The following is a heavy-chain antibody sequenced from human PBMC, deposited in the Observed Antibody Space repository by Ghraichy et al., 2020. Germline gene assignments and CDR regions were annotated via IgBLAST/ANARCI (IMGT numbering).Heavy chain of an antibody. Sequence: GGSLRLSCAASGFTFSNYAMSWVRQAPGKGLEWISRISGSGGNTYSADSVQGRFTISRDNSKNTLYLQMNSLRAEDTAIYYCAKDQGDSGYYSTDYWGQETLVTVSS. CDR1: GFTFSNYA. V-gene: IGHV3-23*01. J-gene: IGHJ4*02. CDR3: AKDQGDSGYYSTDY. CDR2: ISGSGGNT. D-gene: IGHD3-22*01.